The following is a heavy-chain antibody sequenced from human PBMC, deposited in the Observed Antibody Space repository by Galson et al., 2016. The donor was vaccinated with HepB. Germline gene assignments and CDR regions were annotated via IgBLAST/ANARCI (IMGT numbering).Heavy chain of an antibody. CDR2: ISFDGSYK. J-gene: IGHJ6*04. V-gene: IGHV3-30*18. D-gene: IGHD5-18*01. CDR1: GFTFTNYA. CDR3: AKTTAMVAYYYYGMEV. Sequence: SLRLSCAASGFTFTNYAMSWVRQAPGKGLEWVAVISFDGSYKYYADSVKGRFTISRDNSKNTIYLQMSSLRAEDTAVYYCAKTTAMVAYYYYGMEVWGKGTTVTVSS.